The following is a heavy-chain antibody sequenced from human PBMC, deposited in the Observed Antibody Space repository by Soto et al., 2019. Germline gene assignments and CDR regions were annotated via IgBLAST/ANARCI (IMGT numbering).Heavy chain of an antibody. CDR2: ISYDGSNK. D-gene: IGHD6-6*01. V-gene: IGHV3-30*18. J-gene: IGHJ4*02. CDR1: GFTFSSYG. Sequence: HPGGSLRLSCAASGFTFSSYGMHWVRQAPGKGLEWVAVISYDGSNKYYADSVKGRFTISRDNSKNTLYLQMNSLRAEDTAVYYCAKDTPYSSSAFDYWGQGT. CDR3: AKDTPYSSSAFDY.